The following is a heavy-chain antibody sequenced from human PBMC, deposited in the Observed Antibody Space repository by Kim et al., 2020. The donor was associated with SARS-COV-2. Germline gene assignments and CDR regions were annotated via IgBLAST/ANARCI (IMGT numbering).Heavy chain of an antibody. V-gene: IGHV1-69*13. Sequence: SVKVSCKASGGTFSSYAISWVRQAPGQGLEWMGGIIPIFGTANYAQKFQGRVTITADESTSTAYMELSSLRSEDTAVYYCARAPSIVATPFNWFDPWGQGTLVTVSS. CDR1: GGTFSSYA. J-gene: IGHJ5*02. CDR2: IIPIFGTA. CDR3: ARAPSIVATPFNWFDP. D-gene: IGHD5-12*01.